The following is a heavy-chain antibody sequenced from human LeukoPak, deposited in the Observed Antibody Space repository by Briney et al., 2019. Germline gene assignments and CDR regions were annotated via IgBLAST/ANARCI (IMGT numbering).Heavy chain of an antibody. CDR3: ARAAYDTNGFTANHDY. J-gene: IGHJ4*02. V-gene: IGHV3-23*01. CDR1: GFTFSNYA. D-gene: IGHD3-22*01. CDR2: ISNSGDAT. Sequence: GGSLRLSCAASGFTFSNYAMSWVRQAPGKGLEWVSTISNSGDATYYADSVKGRFTISRDNSKNTLYLEMNNLRAEDTAVYYCARAAYDTNGFTANHDYWGQGTLVSVSS.